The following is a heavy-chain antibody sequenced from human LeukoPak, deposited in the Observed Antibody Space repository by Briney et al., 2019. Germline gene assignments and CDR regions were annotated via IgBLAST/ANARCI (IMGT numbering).Heavy chain of an antibody. V-gene: IGHV3-30*03. CDR3: ARILDSAWGELGY. Sequence: GGSLRLSCAASGFIFSSYGMHWVRQAPGKGLEWVAVISYDGGNISYTDSVKGRFTISRDNSKNTLYLQMNSLRAEDTAVYYCARILDSAWGELGYWGQGTLVTVSS. D-gene: IGHD6-19*01. CDR2: ISYDGGNI. CDR1: GFIFSSYG. J-gene: IGHJ4*02.